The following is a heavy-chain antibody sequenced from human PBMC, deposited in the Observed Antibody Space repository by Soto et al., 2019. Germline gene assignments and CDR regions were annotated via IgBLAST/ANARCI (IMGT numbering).Heavy chain of an antibody. J-gene: IGHJ6*02. D-gene: IGHD3-10*02. CDR2: ISSSSSYI. V-gene: IGHV3-21*01. Sequence: GSLIVSWAASGFTCSSYSVNWVLQAPGKGLEWVSSISSSSSYIYYADSVKGRFTISRDNAKNSLYLQMNSLRAEDTAVYYCARDNLGSMFPPYGVDVWGQRTTVTVSS. CDR3: ARDNLGSMFPPYGVDV. CDR1: GFTCSSYS.